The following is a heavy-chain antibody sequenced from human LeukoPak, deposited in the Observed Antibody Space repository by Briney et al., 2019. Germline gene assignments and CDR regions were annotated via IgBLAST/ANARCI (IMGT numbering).Heavy chain of an antibody. D-gene: IGHD1-26*01. CDR1: GGSFSGYY. J-gene: IGHJ3*02. CDR2: VNHSGST. CDR3: ARETSGSNDAFDI. Sequence: RPSETLSLTCAVYGGSFSGYYWTWVRQPPGKGLEWLGEVNHSGSTNYNPSLKSRVTISVDTSKNQFSLKLSSATAADTAVYYCARETSGSNDAFDIWGQGTMVTVSS. V-gene: IGHV4-34*01.